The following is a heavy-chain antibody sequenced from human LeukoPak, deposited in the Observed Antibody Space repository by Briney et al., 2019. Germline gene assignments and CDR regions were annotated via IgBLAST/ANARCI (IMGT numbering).Heavy chain of an antibody. V-gene: IGHV1-46*01. CDR1: GYTFTSYY. CDR2: INPSGGST. CDR3: AGDASPIRYCSSTSCAMGVFDP. J-gene: IGHJ5*02. D-gene: IGHD2-2*01. Sequence: EASVKVSCKASGYTFTSYYMHWVRQAPGQGLEWMGIINPSGGSTSYAQKFQGRGTMTRDMSTSTVYMELSSLRSEDTAVYYCAGDASPIRYCSSTSCAMGVFDPWGQGTLVTVSS.